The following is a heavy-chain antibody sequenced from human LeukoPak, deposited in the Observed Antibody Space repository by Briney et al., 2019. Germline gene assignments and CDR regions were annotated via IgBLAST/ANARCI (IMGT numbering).Heavy chain of an antibody. D-gene: IGHD5-18*01. CDR2: ISYDGSNI. Sequence: GRSLRRSCAASGFTFGSYAFHWVRQAPGKGLEWLAIISYDGSNINYVDSWKVRFTISTDDSKKTLYLQMNSLSAEDTAVYYCARSNGYTYGLLDFWGQGALVTVSS. J-gene: IGHJ4*02. CDR3: ARSNGYTYGLLDF. V-gene: IGHV3-30*04. CDR1: GFTFGSYA.